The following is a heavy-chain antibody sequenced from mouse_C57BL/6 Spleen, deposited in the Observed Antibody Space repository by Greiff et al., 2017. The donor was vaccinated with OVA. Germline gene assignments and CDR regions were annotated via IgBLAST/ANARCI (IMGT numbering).Heavy chain of an antibody. CDR3: TRRRAGLDDWYFDV. V-gene: IGHV1-15*01. J-gene: IGHJ1*03. Sequence: QVQLQQPGAELVRPGASVTLSCKASGYTFTDYEMHWVKQTPVHGLEWIGAIDPETGGTAYNQKFKGKAILTADKSSSTAYMELRSLTSEDSAVYYCTRRRAGLDDWYFDVWGTGTTVTVSS. CDR2: IDPETGGT. D-gene: IGHD2-4*01. CDR1: GYTFTDYE.